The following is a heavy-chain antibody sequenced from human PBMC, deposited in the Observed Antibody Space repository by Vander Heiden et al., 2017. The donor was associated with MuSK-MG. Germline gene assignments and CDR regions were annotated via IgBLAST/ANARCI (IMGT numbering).Heavy chain of an antibody. D-gene: IGHD2-15*01. CDR2: ISAYNGNT. CDR1: GYTFTSYG. Sequence: QVQLVQSGAEVTKPGASVKVSCKASGYTFTSYGLSWVRQAPGQGLEWMGWISAYNGNTNYAQKLQGRVTMTTDTSTSTAYMELRSLRSDDTAVYYCARDLARDIVVVEYYFDYWCQGTLVTVSS. V-gene: IGHV1-18*01. J-gene: IGHJ4*02. CDR3: ARDLARDIVVVEYYFDY.